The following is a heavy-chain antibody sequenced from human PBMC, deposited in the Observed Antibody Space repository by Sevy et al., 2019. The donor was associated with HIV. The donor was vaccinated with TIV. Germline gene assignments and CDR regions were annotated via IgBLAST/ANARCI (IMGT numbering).Heavy chain of an antibody. CDR1: GYSISSAYS. J-gene: IGHJ3*02. CDR2: IYHDGST. D-gene: IGHD3-9*01. CDR3: SSIGRLIIINDDTFEI. Sequence: SETLSLTCTVSGYSISSAYSWGWIRQPPGKGLEWIANIYHDGSTYYNPSLNSRVTISIDTSKNQFSLKLSSLTAADTAVYYCSSIGRLIIINDDTFEIWGQGTMVTVSS. V-gene: IGHV4-38-2*02.